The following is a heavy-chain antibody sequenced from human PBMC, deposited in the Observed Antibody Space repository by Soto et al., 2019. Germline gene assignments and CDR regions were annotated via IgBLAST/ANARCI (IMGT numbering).Heavy chain of an antibody. CDR1: GGSISSYY. CDR2: IYYSGST. D-gene: IGHD3-9*01. V-gene: IGHV4-59*01. CDR3: ARAGRVLRYFDWLPDAFDI. J-gene: IGHJ3*02. Sequence: QVQLQESGPGLVKPSETLSLTCTVSGGSISSYYWSWIRQPPGKGLEWIGYIYYSGSTNYNPSLKSRVTISVDTSKNQFSLKLSSVTAADTAVYYCARAGRVLRYFDWLPDAFDIWGQGTMVTVSS.